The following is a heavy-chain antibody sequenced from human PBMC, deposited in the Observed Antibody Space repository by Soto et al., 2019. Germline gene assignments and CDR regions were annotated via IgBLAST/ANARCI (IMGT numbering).Heavy chain of an antibody. Sequence: ASVKVSCKASGYTFTSYAMHWVRQAPGQRLEWMRWINAGNGNTKYSQKFQGRVTITRDTSASTAYMELSSLRSEDTAVYYCAKDLEMITMVRGAPRGFDPWGQGTLVTVSS. CDR2: INAGNGNT. CDR3: AKDLEMITMVRGAPRGFDP. J-gene: IGHJ5*02. V-gene: IGHV1-3*01. CDR1: GYTFTSYA. D-gene: IGHD3-10*01.